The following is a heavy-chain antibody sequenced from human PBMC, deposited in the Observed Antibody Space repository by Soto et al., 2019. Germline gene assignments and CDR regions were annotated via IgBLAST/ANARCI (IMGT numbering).Heavy chain of an antibody. CDR2: IYDSGNT. V-gene: IGHV4-31*03. Sequence: PSETLSLTCTVSGGSISSGGYYWSWIRQFPGKGLEWIGYIYDSGNTYYNPSLRSRITISTDTSKSQFSLNLTSVTAADTAVYYCASQATGWYPDYWGQGTLVTVSS. J-gene: IGHJ4*02. D-gene: IGHD6-19*01. CDR3: ASQATGWYPDY. CDR1: GGSISSGGYY.